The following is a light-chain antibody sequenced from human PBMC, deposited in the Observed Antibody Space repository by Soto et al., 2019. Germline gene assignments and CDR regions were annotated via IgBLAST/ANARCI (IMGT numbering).Light chain of an antibody. CDR3: QQYNDWPLT. J-gene: IGKJ5*01. V-gene: IGKV3-15*01. CDR1: QSVSSN. Sequence: EIVMTQSPATLSVSPGEGATLSCRASQSVSSNLAWYQQKPGQAPRLLIYGASTRATGIPARFSGSGSGTEFTLTISSLQSEDFALYYCQQYNDWPLTFGQGTRLEIK. CDR2: GAS.